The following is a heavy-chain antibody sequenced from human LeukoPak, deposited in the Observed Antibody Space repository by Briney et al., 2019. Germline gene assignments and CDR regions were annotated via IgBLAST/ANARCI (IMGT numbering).Heavy chain of an antibody. CDR3: AKDISNWNSRHFDY. Sequence: GGSLRLSCAASGFTFNDYGMHWVRQVPGKGLEWVSLMSCNGSNTYYADSVKDRFTISRDNTKNSLYLQMNSLRTEDTVLYYCAKDISNWNSRHFDYWGQGPLVTVSS. V-gene: IGHV3-43*02. CDR2: MSCNGSNT. CDR1: GFTFNDYG. D-gene: IGHD1-7*01. J-gene: IGHJ4*02.